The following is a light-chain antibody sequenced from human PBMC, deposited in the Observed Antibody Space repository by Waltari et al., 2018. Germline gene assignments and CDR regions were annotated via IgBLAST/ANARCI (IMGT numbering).Light chain of an antibody. CDR3: AAWDDSLTLVV. CDR2: SSS. CDR1: SSNIGRNS. Sequence: QSVLTQPPSASGTPGQRVTISCSGTSSNIGRNSVTWYQQLPGMAPKLLIYSSSQRPSGVPDRFSASKSGTSATLAISGPQSEDEADYYCAAWDDSLTLVVFGGGTKLTVL. V-gene: IGLV1-44*01. J-gene: IGLJ2*01.